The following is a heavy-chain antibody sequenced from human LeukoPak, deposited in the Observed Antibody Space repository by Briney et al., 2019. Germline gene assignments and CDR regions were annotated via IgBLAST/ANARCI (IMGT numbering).Heavy chain of an antibody. D-gene: IGHD2-2*01. CDR1: GYTFTGYY. Sequence: ASVKVSCKTSGYTFTGYYMHWVRQAPGQGLEWMGIINPSGGSTSYAQKFQGRVTMTRDMSTSTVYMELSSLRSEDTAVYYCARDYCTSTTCPNWFDPWGQGTLVTVSS. CDR3: ARDYCTSTTCPNWFDP. J-gene: IGHJ5*02. CDR2: INPSGGST. V-gene: IGHV1-46*01.